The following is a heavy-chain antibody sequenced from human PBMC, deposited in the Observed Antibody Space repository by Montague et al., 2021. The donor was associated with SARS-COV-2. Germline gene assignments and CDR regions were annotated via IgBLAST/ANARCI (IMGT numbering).Heavy chain of an antibody. CDR3: ARTFGSGSYRSYYYYGMDV. CDR2: ISAYNGNT. CDR1: GYTFTSYG. D-gene: IGHD3-10*01. V-gene: IGHV1-18*04. Sequence: SVKVSCKASGYTFTSYGISWVRQAPGQGLEWMGWISAYNGNTNYAQKLQGRVTMTTDTSTSTAYMELRSLRSDDTAVYYCARTFGSGSYRSYYYYGMDVWGQGATVTVSS. J-gene: IGHJ6*02.